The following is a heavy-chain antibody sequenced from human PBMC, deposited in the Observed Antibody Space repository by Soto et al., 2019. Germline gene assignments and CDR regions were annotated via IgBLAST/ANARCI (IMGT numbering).Heavy chain of an antibody. CDR2: IVVGSGNT. D-gene: IGHD1-7*01. CDR3: AAHDNWNYVFDY. V-gene: IGHV1-58*01. Sequence: ASVKVSCKASGFTFTSSAVQWVRQARGQRLEWIGWIVVGSGNTNYAQKFQERVTITRDMSTSTAYMELSSLRSEDTAVYYCAAHDNWNYVFDYWGQGTLVTVSS. J-gene: IGHJ4*02. CDR1: GFTFTSSA.